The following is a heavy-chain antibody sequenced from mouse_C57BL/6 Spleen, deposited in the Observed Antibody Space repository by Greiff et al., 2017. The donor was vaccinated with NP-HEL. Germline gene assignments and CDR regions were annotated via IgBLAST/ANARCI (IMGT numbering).Heavy chain of an antibody. D-gene: IGHD1-1*01. CDR1: GYTFTSYT. V-gene: IGHV1-4*01. CDR2: INPSSGYT. Sequence: VKLMESGAELARPGASVKMSCKASGYTFTSYTMHWVKQRPGQGLEWIGYINPSSGYTKYNQKFKDKATLTADKSSSTAYMQLSSLTSEDSAVYYCARYYGSSFYAMDYWGQGTSVTVSS. CDR3: ARYYGSSFYAMDY. J-gene: IGHJ4*01.